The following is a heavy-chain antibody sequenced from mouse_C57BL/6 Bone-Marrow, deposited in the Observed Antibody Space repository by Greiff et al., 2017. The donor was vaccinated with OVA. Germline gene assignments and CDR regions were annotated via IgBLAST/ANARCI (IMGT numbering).Heavy chain of an antibody. CDR1: GFTFKDDY. CDR2: IDPENGAT. V-gene: IGHV14-4*01. Sequence: EVKLMESGAELVRPGASVKLSCTASGFTFKDDYMHWVQQRPEQGLEWIGWIDPENGATEYASKFQGKATITADTSSNTTYLQLSSLTSEDTAEYCCTPNWYFDYWGQGTTLTVSS. J-gene: IGHJ2*01. D-gene: IGHD4-1*01. CDR3: TPNWYFDY.